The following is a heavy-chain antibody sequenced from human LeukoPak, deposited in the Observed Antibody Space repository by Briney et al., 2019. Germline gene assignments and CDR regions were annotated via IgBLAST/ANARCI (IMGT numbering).Heavy chain of an antibody. Sequence: PSETLSLTCTVSGGSISSSSYYWGWIRQPPGKGLEWIGSIYYSGSTYYNPSLKSRVTISVDTSKNQFSLKLSSVTAADTAVYYCARHYYDSSGYYYYHSSFDYWGQGTLVTVSS. J-gene: IGHJ4*02. CDR2: IYYSGST. CDR3: ARHYYDSSGYYYYHSSFDY. CDR1: GGSISSSSYY. D-gene: IGHD3-22*01. V-gene: IGHV4-39*01.